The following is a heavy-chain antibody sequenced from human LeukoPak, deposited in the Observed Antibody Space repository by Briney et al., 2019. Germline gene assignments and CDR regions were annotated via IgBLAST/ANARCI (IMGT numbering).Heavy chain of an antibody. CDR1: GGSISSSSYY. CDR3: ARGRRYCSGGSCYSNWFDP. J-gene: IGHJ5*02. D-gene: IGHD2-15*01. CDR2: IYYSGST. Sequence: SETLSLTCTVSGGSISSSSYYWGWIRQPPGKGLEWIGSIYYSGSTYYNPSLKSRVTISVDTSKNQFSLKLSSVTAADTAVYYCARGRRYCSGGSCYSNWFDPWGQGTLVTVSS. V-gene: IGHV4-39*07.